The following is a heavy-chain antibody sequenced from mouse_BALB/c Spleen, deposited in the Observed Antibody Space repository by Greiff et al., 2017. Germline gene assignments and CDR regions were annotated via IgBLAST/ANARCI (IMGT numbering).Heavy chain of an antibody. J-gene: IGHJ3*01. Sequence: EVKVVESGGGLVQPGGSMKLSCVASGFTFSSYWMSWVRQSPEKGLEWVAEIRLKSDNYATHYAESVKGKFTISRDDSKSRLYLQMNSLRAEDTGIYYCTRVFAYWGQGTLVTVSA. CDR3: TRVFAY. CDR1: GFTFSSYW. V-gene: IGHV6-6*02. CDR2: IRLKSDNYAT.